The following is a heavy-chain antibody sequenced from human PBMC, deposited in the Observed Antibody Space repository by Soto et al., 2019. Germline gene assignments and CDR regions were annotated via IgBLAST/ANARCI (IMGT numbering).Heavy chain of an antibody. CDR3: ARGRGAFDA. CDR1: GASLSDNY. J-gene: IGHJ5*02. Sequence: AETLSLTCAVYGASLSDNYCNWVRQPPGKGLEWIGEINHSGNTNYNPSLRNRVTISIDTSKNQLTVNLRSVSAADTAVFYSARGRGAFDAWGQGTPVTVSS. V-gene: IGHV4-34*01. CDR2: INHSGNT.